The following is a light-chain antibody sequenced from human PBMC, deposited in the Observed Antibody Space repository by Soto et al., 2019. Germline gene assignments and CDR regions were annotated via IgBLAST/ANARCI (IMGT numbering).Light chain of an antibody. CDR2: WAS. J-gene: IGKJ4*01. Sequence: DIVMTQSPDSLAVSLGERATMNCKCSRSVLYKSNNKNHVAWYQQKPGQPPQLIIYWASTRESGVPERFSGSGSLTAFILTISSLEAEDVAFYWCQQYFDVPFTFFGGTKVDI. CDR1: RSVLYKSNNKNH. CDR3: QQYFDVPFT. V-gene: IGKV4-1*01.